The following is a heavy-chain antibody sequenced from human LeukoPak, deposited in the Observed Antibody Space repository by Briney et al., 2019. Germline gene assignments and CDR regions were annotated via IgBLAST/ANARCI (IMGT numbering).Heavy chain of an antibody. Sequence: SQTPSLTCTVSGGSISSVDYYWSWIRQPPGKGLEWIGYIYYSGSTYYNPSLKSRVTISVDTSKNQFSLKLSSVTAADTAVYYCARVSPYCGGDCYPAEAFDIWGQGTMVTVSS. V-gene: IGHV4-30-4*01. D-gene: IGHD2-21*02. CDR1: GGSISSVDYY. J-gene: IGHJ3*02. CDR2: IYYSGST. CDR3: ARVSPYCGGDCYPAEAFDI.